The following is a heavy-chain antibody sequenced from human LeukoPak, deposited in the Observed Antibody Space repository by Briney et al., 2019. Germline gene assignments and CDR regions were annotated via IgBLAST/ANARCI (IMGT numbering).Heavy chain of an antibody. CDR2: LNPSNDVT. CDR3: ARGMVTTSGSFDY. CDR1: GYIFNDHY. Sequence: ASVKVSCKASGYIFNDHYIHWVRQAPGQGLEWMGWLNPSNDVTYYVQKFQGSVAMTRDTSISTAYMELTRLRPDDTAMYYCARGMVTTSGSFDYWGQGTLVTVSS. J-gene: IGHJ4*02. V-gene: IGHV1-2*04. D-gene: IGHD4-17*01.